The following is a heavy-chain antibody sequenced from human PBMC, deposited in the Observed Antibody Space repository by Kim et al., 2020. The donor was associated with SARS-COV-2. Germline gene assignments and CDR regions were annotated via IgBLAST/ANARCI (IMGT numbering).Heavy chain of an antibody. J-gene: IGHJ6*03. V-gene: IGHV3-33*01. D-gene: IGHD5-12*01. CDR2: IWYDGSNK. CDR1: GFTFSYYG. Sequence: GGSLRLSCAASGFTFSYYGMHWVRQAPGKGLEWVAVIWYDGSNKYYADSVKGRFTISRDNSKNTLYLQVNSLRAEDTAVYDCARDVDIVSTRYYYMDVWG. CDR3: ARDVDIVSTRYYYMDV.